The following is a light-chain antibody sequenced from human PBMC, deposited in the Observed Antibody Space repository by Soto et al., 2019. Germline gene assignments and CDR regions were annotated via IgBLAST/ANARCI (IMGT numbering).Light chain of an antibody. Sequence: DIQLTQSPSFLSASVGDRVTITCRASQGISSHLAWYQQKPGRAPQLLIYVASALQSGVPSRFRGSGSGTEFTLTISSLQPEDFATYYCQQVYSYPLTFGGGTKVESK. CDR3: QQVYSYPLT. CDR1: QGISSH. V-gene: IGKV1-9*01. J-gene: IGKJ4*01. CDR2: VAS.